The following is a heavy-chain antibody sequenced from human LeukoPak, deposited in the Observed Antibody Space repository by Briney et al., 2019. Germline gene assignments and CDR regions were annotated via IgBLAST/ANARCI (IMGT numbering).Heavy chain of an antibody. Sequence: GGSLRLSCATTGFTFSDYYMSWIRQAPGKGLEWVSYISSSGSTIYYADSVKGRFTISRDNAKNSLYLQMNSLRAEDTAVYYCARDYLKTTAGHYYYYYYMDVWGKGTTVTVSS. CDR3: ARDYLKTTAGHYYYYYYMDV. D-gene: IGHD1-1*01. V-gene: IGHV3-11*01. CDR2: ISSSGSTI. CDR1: GFTFSDYY. J-gene: IGHJ6*03.